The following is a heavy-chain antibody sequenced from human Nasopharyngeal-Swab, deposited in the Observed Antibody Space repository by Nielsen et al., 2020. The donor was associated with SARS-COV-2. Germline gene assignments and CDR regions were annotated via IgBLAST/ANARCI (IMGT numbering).Heavy chain of an antibody. CDR1: GIPLSASGRR. D-gene: IGHD3-10*01. V-gene: IGHV2-70*01. Sequence: SGPTLVKPTQTRTLTCTFAGIPLSASGRRVTWSRQTPGKALEWLALINWDDHKYYSTSLRTRLNISKDASKNQVVLTMTNMDPVDTGTYYCARMYSTGYYYYGMDVWGQGTTVTVSS. CDR2: INWDDHK. CDR3: ARMYSTGYYYYGMDV. J-gene: IGHJ6*02.